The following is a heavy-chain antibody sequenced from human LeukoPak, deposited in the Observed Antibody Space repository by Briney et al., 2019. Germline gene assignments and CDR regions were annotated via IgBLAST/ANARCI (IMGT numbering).Heavy chain of an antibody. CDR2: IYYSGST. J-gene: IGHJ4*02. V-gene: IGHV4-59*08. CDR1: GGSISSYY. CDR3: ARLSHYYDSSGYPVLDY. D-gene: IGHD3-22*01. Sequence: SETLSLTCTVSGGSISSYYWSWIRQPPGKGLEWIGYIYYSGSTNYNPSLKSRVTISVDTSKNQFSLKLSSVTAADTAVYYCARLSHYYDSSGYPVLDYWGQGTLVTVSS.